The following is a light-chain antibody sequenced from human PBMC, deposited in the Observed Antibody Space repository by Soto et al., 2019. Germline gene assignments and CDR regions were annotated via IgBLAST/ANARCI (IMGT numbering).Light chain of an antibody. Sequence: QSALTQPASVSGSPGQSITISCTGTSSDVGGYNYVSWYQQHPGKAPKLMIYEVSNRPSGVSNRFSGSKSGNTASLTISGLQAEDEDYYYCSSYTSSSTVVFGGGTKVTVL. J-gene: IGLJ2*01. CDR3: SSYTSSSTVV. V-gene: IGLV2-14*01. CDR1: SSDVGGYNY. CDR2: EVS.